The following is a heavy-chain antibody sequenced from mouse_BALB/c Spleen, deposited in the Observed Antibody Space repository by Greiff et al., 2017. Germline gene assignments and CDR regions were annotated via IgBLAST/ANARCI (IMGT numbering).Heavy chain of an antibody. D-gene: IGHD4-1*01. CDR1: GFTFSSYT. V-gene: IGHV5-12-2*01. J-gene: IGHJ3*01. CDR3: ARHGLGRDSWFAY. Sequence: EVKLQESGGGLVQPGGSLKLSCAASGFTFSSYTMSWVRQTPEKRLEWVAYISNGGGSTYYPDTVKGRFTISRDNAKNTLYLQMSSLKSEDTAMYYCARHGLGRDSWFAYWGQGTLVTASA. CDR2: ISNGGGST.